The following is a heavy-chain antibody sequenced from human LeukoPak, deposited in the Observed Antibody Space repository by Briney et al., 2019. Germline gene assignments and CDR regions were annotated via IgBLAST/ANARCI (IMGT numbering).Heavy chain of an antibody. CDR2: IYYSGST. CDR1: GGSISSSSYY. V-gene: IGHV4-39*01. Sequence: SETLSLTCTVSGGSISSSSYYWGWIRQPPGKGLEWIGSIYYSGSTNYNPSLKSRVTISVDTSKNQFSLKLSSVTAADTAVYYCARHSISDIVVVPASYFDYWGQGTLVTVSS. J-gene: IGHJ4*02. D-gene: IGHD2-2*01. CDR3: ARHSISDIVVVPASYFDY.